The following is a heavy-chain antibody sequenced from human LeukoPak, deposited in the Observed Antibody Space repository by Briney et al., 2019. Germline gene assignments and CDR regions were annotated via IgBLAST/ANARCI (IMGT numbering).Heavy chain of an antibody. J-gene: IGHJ5*02. D-gene: IGHD4-17*01. V-gene: IGHV3-48*01. CDR1: GFTVSSNY. CDR2: ISGGSGTI. Sequence: GGSLRLSCAASGFTVSSNYMNWVRQAPGKGLEWISYISGGSGTIYYADSVRGRFTVSRDNAKDSLWLQMDSLRVEDTAVYFCARLYGDWFDPWGPGTLVTVSS. CDR3: ARLYGDWFDP.